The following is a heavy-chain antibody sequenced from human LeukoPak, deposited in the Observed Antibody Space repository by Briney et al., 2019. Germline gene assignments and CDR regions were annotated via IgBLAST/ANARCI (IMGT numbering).Heavy chain of an antibody. D-gene: IGHD3-16*01. Sequence: GGSLRLSCAASGFTFDDYGMSWVRQAPGKGLEWVSGINWNGGSTGYADSAKGRFTISRDNAKNSLYLQMNSLRAEDTALYYCARVFRGSWGGNDAFDIWGQGTMVTVSS. CDR3: ARVFRGSWGGNDAFDI. J-gene: IGHJ3*02. V-gene: IGHV3-20*04. CDR1: GFTFDDYG. CDR2: INWNGGST.